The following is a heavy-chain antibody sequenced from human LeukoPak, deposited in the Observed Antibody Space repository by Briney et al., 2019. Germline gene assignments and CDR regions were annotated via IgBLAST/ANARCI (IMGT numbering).Heavy chain of an antibody. CDR1: GFTFSSYA. Sequence: GGSLRLSCAASGFTFSSYAMSWVRQAPGKGLEWVSAISGSSGSTYYADSVKGRFTISRDNSKNTLYLQMNSLRAEDTAVYYCAKALGVVPAASFDYWGQGTLVTVSS. CDR2: ISGSSGST. D-gene: IGHD2-2*01. CDR3: AKALGVVPAASFDY. J-gene: IGHJ4*02. V-gene: IGHV3-23*01.